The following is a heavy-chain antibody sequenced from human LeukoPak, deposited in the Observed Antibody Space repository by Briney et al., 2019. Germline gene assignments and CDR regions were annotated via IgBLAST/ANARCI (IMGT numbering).Heavy chain of an antibody. J-gene: IGHJ3*01. CDR3: ARLLDNDISGDPDTFDV. D-gene: IGHD3-22*01. CDR1: GYSISTGYY. Sequence: PSETLSLTCAVSGYSISTGYYWAWIRQSPGRVLEVIGSIYASGSKYYNPSLKSRVTISVDTSKNQFSLELTSVTSADTAVYSCARLLDNDISGDPDTFDVWGQGTTVIVSS. CDR2: IYASGSK. V-gene: IGHV4-38-2*01.